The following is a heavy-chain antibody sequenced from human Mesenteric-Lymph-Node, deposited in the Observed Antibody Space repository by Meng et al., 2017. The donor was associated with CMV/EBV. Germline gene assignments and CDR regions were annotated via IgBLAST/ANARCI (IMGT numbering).Heavy chain of an antibody. CDR1: GGSISSGGYY. Sequence: SGGSISSGGYYWSWIRQHPGKGLEWIGYIYYSGSTYYNPSLKSRVTISVDTSKNQFSLKLSSVTAADTAVYYCARLAYGSGSYNWFDPWGQGTLVTVSS. J-gene: IGHJ5*02. CDR3: ARLAYGSGSYNWFDP. D-gene: IGHD3-10*01. V-gene: IGHV4-31*02. CDR2: IYYSGST.